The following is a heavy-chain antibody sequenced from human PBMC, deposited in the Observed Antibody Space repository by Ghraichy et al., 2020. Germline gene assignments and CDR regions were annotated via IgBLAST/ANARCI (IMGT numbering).Heavy chain of an antibody. CDR2: IRGNGVKT. Sequence: GGSLRLSCAAAGFTFSNSAMSWLRQAPGKGLEWVSAIRGNGVKTYYAASVKVRFTVSRDNSKNSVFLQMNSLRAEDTAVYYCARETDTTGWYSADYWGQGTLVNVSS. J-gene: IGHJ4*02. D-gene: IGHD6-19*01. CDR1: GFTFSNSA. CDR3: ARETDTTGWYSADY. V-gene: IGHV3-23*01.